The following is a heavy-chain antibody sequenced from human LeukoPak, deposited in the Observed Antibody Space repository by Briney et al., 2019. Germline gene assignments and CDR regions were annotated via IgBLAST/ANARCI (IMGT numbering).Heavy chain of an antibody. J-gene: IGHJ4*02. V-gene: IGHV3-7*01. CDR2: IKKDGSEK. Sequence: GGSLRLSCAASGSTFSSYWMSWVRQAPGKGLEWVANIKKDGSEKYYVDSVKGRFTISRDNAKTSLYLQMNSLRAEDTAVYYCARDLSGVAGYTYGRGIDYWGQGTLVTVSS. CDR3: ARDLSGVAGYTYGRGIDY. CDR1: GSTFSSYW. D-gene: IGHD5-18*01.